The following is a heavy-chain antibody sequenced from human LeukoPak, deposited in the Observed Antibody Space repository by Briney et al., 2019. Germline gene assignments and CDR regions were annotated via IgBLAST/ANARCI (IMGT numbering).Heavy chain of an antibody. CDR2: IYYSGST. J-gene: IGHJ4*02. D-gene: IGHD3-10*01. CDR3: ARGRRYYYGSGGYYNRDY. CDR1: GGSISSYY. Sequence: PSETLSLTCTVSGGSISSYYWSWIRQPPGKGLEWIGYIYYSGSTNYNPSLKSRVTISVDTSKNQFSLKLSSVTAADTAVYYCARGRRYYYGSGGYYNRDYWGQGTLVTVSS. V-gene: IGHV4-59*12.